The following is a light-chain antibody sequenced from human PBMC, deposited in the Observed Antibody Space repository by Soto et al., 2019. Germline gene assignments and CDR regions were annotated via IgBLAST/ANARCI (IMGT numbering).Light chain of an antibody. J-gene: IGKJ1*01. CDR1: QSVSTNY. CDR3: QQYGSSPPT. V-gene: IGKV3-20*01. Sequence: EIVLTQSPGTLSLSPGERATLSCRASQSVSTNYLAWYQRKPGQAPRLLIYGASSRATDIPNRFSGSGSGTDFTLTITRLKAEDFAVYYCQQYGSSPPTFGQGTKVDIK. CDR2: GAS.